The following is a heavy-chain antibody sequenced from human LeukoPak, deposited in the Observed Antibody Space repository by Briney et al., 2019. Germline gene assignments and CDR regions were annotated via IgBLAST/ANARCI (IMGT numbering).Heavy chain of an antibody. CDR1: GGSFSGYY. J-gene: IGHJ5*02. CDR3: ARVGPYCSSTSRYARFDP. Sequence: SETLSLTCAVYGGSFSGYYWSWIRQPPGKGLEWIGEINHSGSTNYNPSLKSRVTISVDTSKNQFSLKLSSVTAADTAVYYCARVGPYCSSTSRYARFDPWGQGTLVTVSS. D-gene: IGHD2-2*01. V-gene: IGHV4-34*01. CDR2: INHSGST.